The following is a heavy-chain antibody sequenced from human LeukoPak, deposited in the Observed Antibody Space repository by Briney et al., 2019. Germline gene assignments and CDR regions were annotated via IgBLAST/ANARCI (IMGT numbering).Heavy chain of an antibody. J-gene: IGHJ4*02. V-gene: IGHV3-30-3*01. CDR1: GFTFSSYA. CDR2: ISYDGSNK. Sequence: PGRSLRLSRAASGFTFSSYAMHWVRQAPGKGLEWVAVISYDGSNKYYADSVKGRFTISRDNSKNTLYLQMNSLRAEDTAVYYCARGDSFDLEVFDYWGQGTLVTVSS. CDR3: ARGDSFDLEVFDY. D-gene: IGHD1-1*01.